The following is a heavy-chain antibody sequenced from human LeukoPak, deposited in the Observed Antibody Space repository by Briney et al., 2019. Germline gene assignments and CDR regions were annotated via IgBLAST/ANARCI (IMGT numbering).Heavy chain of an antibody. CDR3: ASLGYNEANSVSYYYMDV. Sequence: PGGSLRLSCAASGFTFSTYGMHWVRQAPGKGLEWVAVIWYDGSNKYYADSVKGRFTISRDNSKNTLYLQMNSLRAEDTAVYYCASLGYNEANSVSYYYMDVWGKGTTVTVSS. V-gene: IGHV3-33*01. J-gene: IGHJ6*03. CDR1: GFTFSTYG. D-gene: IGHD5-24*01. CDR2: IWYDGSNK.